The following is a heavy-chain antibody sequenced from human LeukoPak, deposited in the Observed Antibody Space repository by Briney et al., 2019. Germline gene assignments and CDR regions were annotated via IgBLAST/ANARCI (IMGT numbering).Heavy chain of an antibody. J-gene: IGHJ3*02. CDR3: ARQSGITMIVVIIGDAFDI. D-gene: IGHD3-22*01. Sequence: SETLSLTCTVSGGSISSYYWSWIRQPPGKGLEWIGYIYYSGSTSYNPSLKSRVTISVDTSKNQFSLKLSSVTAADTAVYYCARQSGITMIVVIIGDAFDIWGQGTMVTVSS. CDR1: GGSISSYY. CDR2: IYYSGST. V-gene: IGHV4-59*08.